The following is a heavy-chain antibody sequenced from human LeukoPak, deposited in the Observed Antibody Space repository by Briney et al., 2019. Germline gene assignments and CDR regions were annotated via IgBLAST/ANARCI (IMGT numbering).Heavy chain of an antibody. V-gene: IGHV1-8*01. D-gene: IGHD3-3*01. CDR3: ARVYSYYDFWSGSNWFDP. CDR2: MNPNSGNT. CDR1: GYTFTSYD. J-gene: IGHJ5*02. Sequence: ASVKVSCKAFGYTFTSYDINWVRQATGQGLEWMGWMNPNSGNTGYAQKFQGRVTMTRNTSISTAYMELSSLRSEDTAVYYCARVYSYYDFWSGSNWFDPWGQGTLVTVSS.